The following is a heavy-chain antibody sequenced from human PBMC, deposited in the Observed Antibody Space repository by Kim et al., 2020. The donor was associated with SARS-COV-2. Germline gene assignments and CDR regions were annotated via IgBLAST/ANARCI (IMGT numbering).Heavy chain of an antibody. D-gene: IGHD3-10*01. CDR3: ARKQYYGSGSYLPDY. J-gene: IGHJ4*02. V-gene: IGHV1-69*01. Sequence: QKFQGRVTMTADESTSTAYMELSSLRSEDTAVYYCARKQYYGSGSYLPDYWGQGTLVTVSS.